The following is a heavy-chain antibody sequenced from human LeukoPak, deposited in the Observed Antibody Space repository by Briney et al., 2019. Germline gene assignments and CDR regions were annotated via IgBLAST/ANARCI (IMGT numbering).Heavy chain of an antibody. CDR2: INPNSGGT. CDR1: GYTFTGYY. Sequence: ASVKVSCKASGYTFTGYYMHWVRQAPGQGLEWMGWINPNSGGTNYAQKFQGRVTMTRDTSISTAYVELSRLRSDDTAVYYCARDPRGDSSGIDYWGQGTLVTVSS. V-gene: IGHV1-2*02. J-gene: IGHJ4*02. D-gene: IGHD6-19*01. CDR3: ARDPRGDSSGIDY.